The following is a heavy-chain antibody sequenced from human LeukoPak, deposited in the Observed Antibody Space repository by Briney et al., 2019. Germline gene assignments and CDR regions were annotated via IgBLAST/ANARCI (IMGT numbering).Heavy chain of an antibody. CDR1: GGSISSYY. J-gene: IGHJ3*02. D-gene: IGHD6-19*01. CDR2: IYYSGST. Sequence: SETLSLTCTVSGGSISSYYWSWIRQPPGKGLEWIGYIYYSGSTNYNPSLKSRVTISVDTSKNQFSLKLSSVTAADTAVYYCASKQWLVSGGAFDIWGQGTMVTVSS. CDR3: ASKQWLVSGGAFDI. V-gene: IGHV4-59*01.